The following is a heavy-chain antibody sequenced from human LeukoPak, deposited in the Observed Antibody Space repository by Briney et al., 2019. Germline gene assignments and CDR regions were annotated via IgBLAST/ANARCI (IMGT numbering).Heavy chain of an antibody. Sequence: SGTLSLTCTVSGGSISSYYWSWIRQPPGKGLEWIGYIYYSGSTNYNPSLKSRVTISVDTSKNQFSLKLSSVTAADTAVYYCAREGGRAARPPWFDPWGQGTLVTVSS. CDR1: GGSISSYY. V-gene: IGHV4-59*01. D-gene: IGHD6-6*01. CDR2: IYYSGST. CDR3: AREGGRAARPPWFDP. J-gene: IGHJ5*02.